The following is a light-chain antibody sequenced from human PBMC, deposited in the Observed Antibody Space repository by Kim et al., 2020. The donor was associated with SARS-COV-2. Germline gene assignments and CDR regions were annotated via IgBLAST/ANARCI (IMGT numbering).Light chain of an antibody. CDR2: GAS. V-gene: IGKV1-33*01. CDR3: QQYDDLPFT. CDR1: HDISNY. J-gene: IGKJ3*01. Sequence: ASVGDRVTITCQESHDISNYLNWYQQKPEKAPKLLISGASNLEAGVPSRFGGSGSGRDFTFTISSLQPDDIATYYCQQYDDLPFTFGPGTKVDIK.